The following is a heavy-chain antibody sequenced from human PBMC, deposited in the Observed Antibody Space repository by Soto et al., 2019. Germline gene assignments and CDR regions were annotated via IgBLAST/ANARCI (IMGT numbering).Heavy chain of an antibody. CDR2: ISGSGVST. Sequence: EPQLLESGGGLGHPGGSLRLSCAASGFTFSSYAMSWVRQAPGKGLEWVAAISGSGVSTYYADSVRGRSTISRDNSKKSLDLQMNGLRAEDTAVYYCAKFYCISIMCQVPAAKSTGGFEIWGQGTLVTVS. CDR1: GFTFSSYA. D-gene: IGHD2-2*01. V-gene: IGHV3-23*01. CDR3: AKFYCISIMCQVPAAKSTGGFEI. J-gene: IGHJ3*02.